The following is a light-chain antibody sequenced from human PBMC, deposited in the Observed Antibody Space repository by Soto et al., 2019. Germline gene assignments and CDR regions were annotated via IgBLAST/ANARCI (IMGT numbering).Light chain of an antibody. V-gene: IGLV2-14*01. CDR1: SSDVGGYNY. J-gene: IGLJ2*01. CDR2: EVT. CDR3: SSYSSSRTLDVV. Sequence: QSALTQPASVSGSPGQSITISCTGTSSDVGGYNYVSWYQQHPGKAPKLMIYEVTKRPSGVSYRFSGSKSGSTASLTISGLQAEDEADYYCSSYSSSRTLDVVFGGGTKLTVL.